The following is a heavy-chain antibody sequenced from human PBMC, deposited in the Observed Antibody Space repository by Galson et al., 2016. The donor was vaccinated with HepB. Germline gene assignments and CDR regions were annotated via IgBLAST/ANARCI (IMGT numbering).Heavy chain of an antibody. Sequence: SLRLSCAASGFTFRSYWMSWVRQAPGKGLQWVANVNQDETEKYYLDSVKGRFTISRDSVKESVYLQMNSLRVEDTAVYYCARRADTQRRIAGWGWGMDVWGRGTTVTVSS. D-gene: IGHD6-19*01. CDR3: ARRADTQRRIAGWGWGMDV. V-gene: IGHV3-7*01. J-gene: IGHJ6*02. CDR1: GFTFRSYW. CDR2: VNQDETEK.